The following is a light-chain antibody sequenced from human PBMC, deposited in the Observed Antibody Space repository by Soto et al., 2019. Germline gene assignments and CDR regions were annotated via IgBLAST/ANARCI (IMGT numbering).Light chain of an antibody. V-gene: IGLV2-23*02. CDR1: SSDVGSYDL. CDR3: CSFVRTNGLL. J-gene: IGLJ2*01. CDR2: EVN. Sequence: QSALTQPASVSGSPGQSITISCTGTSSDVGSYDLVSWYQHHSGKAPKIIIYEVNKRPSGISDRFSGSKSCNTASLTISGLQAEDEADYFCCSFVRTNGLLFGGGTKLTVL.